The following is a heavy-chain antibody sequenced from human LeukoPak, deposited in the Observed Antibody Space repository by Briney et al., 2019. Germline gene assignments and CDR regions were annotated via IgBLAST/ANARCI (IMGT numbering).Heavy chain of an antibody. J-gene: IGHJ4*02. Sequence: SETLSLTCTVSGGSISSSSYYWGWIRQPPGKGLEWIGEIHHSGTINYNPSLKSRVTISVDKSKNQFSLKLSSVTAADTAVYYCARGEDSASWLIDSWGQGTLVTVSS. CDR1: GGSISSSSYY. V-gene: IGHV4-39*07. CDR2: IHHSGTI. D-gene: IGHD6-13*01. CDR3: ARGEDSASWLIDS.